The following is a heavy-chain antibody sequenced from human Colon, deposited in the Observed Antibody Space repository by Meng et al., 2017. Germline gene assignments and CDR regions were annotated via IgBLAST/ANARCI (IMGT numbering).Heavy chain of an antibody. D-gene: IGHD2-15*01. CDR1: GYTLY. Sequence: QVQLGQSGAEVKKPGASVTVSCKASGYTLYIHWVRLRPGEGLEWMGRINPRTGDTKSAQSFQRRVTMTRDTSTTTFSMDLRSLTTDDSAIYFCARESADGGSFDLWGQGTLVTVSS. J-gene: IGHJ4*02. V-gene: IGHV1-2*06. CDR2: INPRTGDT. CDR3: ARESADGGSFDL.